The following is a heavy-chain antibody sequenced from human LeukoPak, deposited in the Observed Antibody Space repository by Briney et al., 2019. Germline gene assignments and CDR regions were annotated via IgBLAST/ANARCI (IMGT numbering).Heavy chain of an antibody. V-gene: IGHV1-69*13. CDR1: GGTFSSYA. Sequence: SVKVSXKASGGTFSSYAISWVRQAPGQGLEWMGGIIPIFGTANYAQKFHGRVTITADESTSTAYMELSSLRSEDTAVYYCASYSPPGPLDYWGQGTLVTVSS. D-gene: IGHD2-21*01. CDR3: ASYSPPGPLDY. J-gene: IGHJ4*02. CDR2: IIPIFGTA.